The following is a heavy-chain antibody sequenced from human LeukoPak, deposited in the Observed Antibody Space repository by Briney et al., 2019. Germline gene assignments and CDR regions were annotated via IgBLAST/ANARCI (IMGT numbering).Heavy chain of an antibody. CDR1: GGSISSYY. CDR2: IYYSGST. J-gene: IGHJ1*01. D-gene: IGHD6-19*01. V-gene: IGHV4-59*01. CDR3: ASRAVAGSYFQH. Sequence: SETLSLTCTVSGGSISSYYWSWIRQPPGKGLGGIGYIYYSGSTNYNPSLKSPVTISVDTSKNPFSLKLSSVTAADTAVYYCASRAVAGSYFQHWGQGTLVTVSS.